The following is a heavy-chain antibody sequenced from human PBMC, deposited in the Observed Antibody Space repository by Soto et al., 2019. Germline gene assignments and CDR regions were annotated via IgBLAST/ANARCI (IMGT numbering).Heavy chain of an antibody. CDR3: ARAVIAVAGITYHYHGMDV. CDR1: GGSISSSSW. Sequence: QVQLQESGPGLVKPSGTLSLTCAVSGGSISSSSWWSWVRLPPGKGLEWIGEIYYTGSTNYNPSLKRRVTIPADKSKNQFSLKLSSVPAADTAVYYCARAVIAVAGITYHYHGMDVWGQGTTVTVSS. V-gene: IGHV4-4*02. CDR2: IYYTGST. J-gene: IGHJ6*02. D-gene: IGHD6-19*01.